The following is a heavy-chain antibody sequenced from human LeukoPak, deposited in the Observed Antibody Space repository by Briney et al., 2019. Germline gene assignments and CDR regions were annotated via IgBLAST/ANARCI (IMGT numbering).Heavy chain of an antibody. V-gene: IGHV4-39*01. CDR1: GGSIRSTSYY. Sequence: SETLSLTCTVSGGSIRSTSYYWGWIRQPPGKGLEWIGNIYYSGTTQYKPSLKSRVTISVDTSKNQLSLKLTSVTAADTAVYYCAGGRWHYSDSTGYYLDIWGQGTMVTVFS. CDR2: IYYSGTT. D-gene: IGHD3-22*01. J-gene: IGHJ3*02. CDR3: AGGRWHYSDSTGYYLDI.